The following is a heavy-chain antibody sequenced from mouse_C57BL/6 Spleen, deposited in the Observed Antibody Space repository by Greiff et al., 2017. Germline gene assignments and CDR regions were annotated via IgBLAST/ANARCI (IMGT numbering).Heavy chain of an antibody. Sequence: EVMLVESGEGLVKPGGSLKLSCAASGFTFSSYAMSWVRQTPEKRLEWVAYISSGGDYIYYADTVKGRFTISRDNARNTLYLQMSSLKSEDTAMYYCTRARVYCYGSSYPFAYWGQGTLVTVSA. J-gene: IGHJ3*01. D-gene: IGHD1-1*01. CDR1: GFTFSSYA. V-gene: IGHV5-9-1*02. CDR3: TRARVYCYGSSYPFAY. CDR2: ISSGGDYI.